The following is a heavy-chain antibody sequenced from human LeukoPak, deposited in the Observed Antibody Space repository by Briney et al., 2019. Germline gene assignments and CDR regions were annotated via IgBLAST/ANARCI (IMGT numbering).Heavy chain of an antibody. CDR3: ARDGSGSYEVDY. Sequence: ASVKVSCKASGYTFTGYYMHWVRQAPGQGLEWMGWINRNSGGTNYAQKFQGRVTMTRDTSISTAYMELSRLRSDDTAVYYCARDGSGSYEVDYWGQGTLVTVSS. CDR1: GYTFTGYY. D-gene: IGHD1-26*01. J-gene: IGHJ4*02. V-gene: IGHV1-2*02. CDR2: INRNSGGT.